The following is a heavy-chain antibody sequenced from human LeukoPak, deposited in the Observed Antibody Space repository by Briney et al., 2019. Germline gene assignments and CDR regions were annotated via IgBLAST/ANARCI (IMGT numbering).Heavy chain of an antibody. CDR3: AGGIWRDLDY. CDR2: IYTSGST. CDR1: GGSISSGSYY. Sequence: PSETLSLTCTVSGGSISSGSYYWSWIRQPAGKGLEWIGRIYTSGSTNYNPSLKSRVTISVDTSKNQFSLKLSSVTAADTAVYYCAGGIWRDLDYWGQGTLVTVSS. D-gene: IGHD1-14*01. J-gene: IGHJ4*02. V-gene: IGHV4-61*02.